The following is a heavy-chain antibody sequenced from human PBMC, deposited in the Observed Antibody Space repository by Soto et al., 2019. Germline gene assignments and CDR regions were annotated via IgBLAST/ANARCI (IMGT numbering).Heavy chain of an antibody. D-gene: IGHD4-17*01. CDR2: SFNSGGT. V-gene: IGHV4-61*01. CDR1: GGSVRSGNHY. CDR3: ATDSDTVTTGY. Sequence: QVQLQESGPGLVKPSETLSLTCSVSGGSVRSGNHYWSWIRQPPGKGLEWIGYSFNSGGTKYNPSLKSRVSISADMSMNQFSMSLASVTAAYTAVYDCATDSDTVTTGYWGQGTLVTVSS. J-gene: IGHJ4*02.